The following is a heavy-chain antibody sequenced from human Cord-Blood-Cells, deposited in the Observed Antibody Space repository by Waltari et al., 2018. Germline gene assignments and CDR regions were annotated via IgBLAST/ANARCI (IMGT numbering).Heavy chain of an antibody. D-gene: IGHD6-19*01. CDR1: GYTFTGYY. V-gene: IGHV1-2*04. CDR3: AREVGAGAYYYYGMDV. CDR2: INPNSGGT. J-gene: IGHJ6*02. Sequence: QVQLVQSGAEVKKPGASVKVSCKASGYTFTGYYMHWVRQATGQGLEWMGWINPNSGGTNYAQKFQGWVTMTRDTSISTAYMELSRLRSDDTAVYYCAREVGAGAYYYYGMDVWGQGTTVTVSS.